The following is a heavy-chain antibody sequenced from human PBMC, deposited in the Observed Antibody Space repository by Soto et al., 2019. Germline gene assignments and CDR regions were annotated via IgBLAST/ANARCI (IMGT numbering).Heavy chain of an antibody. CDR2: INHSGNT. CDR3: ARGAHTDTWYLPC. CDR1: GGSFSGYY. J-gene: IGHJ4*02. V-gene: IGHV4-34*01. Sequence: QVQLQQWGAGLLKPSETLSLTCAVYGGSFSGYYWSWIRQPPGKGLEWIGEINHSGNTNYNPSLKSRVTISVDASKNQFSLKLSSVTAADTAVYYCARGAHTDTWYLPCWGQGTLVTVSS. D-gene: IGHD6-13*01.